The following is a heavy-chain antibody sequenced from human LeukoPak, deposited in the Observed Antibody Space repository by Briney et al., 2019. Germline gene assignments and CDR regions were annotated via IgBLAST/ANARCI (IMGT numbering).Heavy chain of an antibody. D-gene: IGHD3-10*01. CDR1: GFAFSSYN. J-gene: IGHJ4*02. V-gene: IGHV3-48*02. CDR3: ARSGSGSYYSTYFDY. CDR2: ISSSSSTI. Sequence: GGSLRLSCAASGFAFSSYNMNWVRQAPGKGLEWVSYISSSSSTIYYADSVKGRFTISRDNAKNSLYLQMNSLRDEDTAVYYCARSGSGSYYSTYFDYWGQGTLVTVSS.